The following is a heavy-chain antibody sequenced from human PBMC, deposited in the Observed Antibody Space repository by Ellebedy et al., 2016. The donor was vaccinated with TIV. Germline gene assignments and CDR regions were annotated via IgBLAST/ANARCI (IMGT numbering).Heavy chain of an antibody. Sequence: MPSETLSLTCAVSGVSISSSNWWNWVRQPPGKGLEWIGEIHHSGNTNYNSSLNSRVTISVDKSKNQFSLKMISVAAADTAVYYCARGFVAAGRPFDYWGQGTLVTVSS. CDR1: GVSISSSNW. D-gene: IGHD1-1*01. CDR3: ARGFVAAGRPFDY. V-gene: IGHV4-4*02. J-gene: IGHJ4*02. CDR2: IHHSGNT.